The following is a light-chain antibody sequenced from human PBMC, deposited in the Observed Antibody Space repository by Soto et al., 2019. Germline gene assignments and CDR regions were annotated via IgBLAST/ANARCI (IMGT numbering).Light chain of an antibody. J-gene: IGKJ1*01. Sequence: EIGMTQSPATLSVSTGERATLSCRASQSLRTDLSWSQQKSGHPPRRLIYVASTRAPDIPARFSGSGYGAAFTLTISSLQAEDFADYNCQQYKTGPLWTFGQ. CDR3: QQYKTGPLWT. V-gene: IGKV3-15*01. CDR2: VAS. CDR1: QSLRTD.